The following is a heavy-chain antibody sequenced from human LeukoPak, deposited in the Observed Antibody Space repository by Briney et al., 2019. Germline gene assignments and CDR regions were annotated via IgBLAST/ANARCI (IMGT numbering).Heavy chain of an antibody. J-gene: IGHJ4*02. D-gene: IGHD2/OR15-2a*01. V-gene: IGHV3-30*02. CDR1: GFIFSSYG. CDR3: AKVPYAVL. Sequence: GGSLRLSCAASGFIFSSYGMPWVRQAPGKGLEWVAFIRYDGSDKFYSASVKGRFTISRDNSENTLFLQMNSLRAEDTAVYYCAKVPYAVLGGQGTLVTVSS. CDR2: IRYDGSDK.